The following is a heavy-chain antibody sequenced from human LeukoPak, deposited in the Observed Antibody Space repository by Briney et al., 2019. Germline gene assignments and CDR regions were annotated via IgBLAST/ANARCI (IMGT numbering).Heavy chain of an antibody. D-gene: IGHD2-15*01. Sequence: ASVKVSCKASGYTFSDYYIHWVRQAPGEGLEWMGWINPNSAGTNYAQKFQGRVTMTRDTSTSTAYMELSNLRSDDTAVYYCARPRYCSGGSCPNWFDPWGQGTLVTVSS. V-gene: IGHV1-2*02. CDR3: ARPRYCSGGSCPNWFDP. CDR2: INPNSAGT. J-gene: IGHJ5*02. CDR1: GYTFSDYY.